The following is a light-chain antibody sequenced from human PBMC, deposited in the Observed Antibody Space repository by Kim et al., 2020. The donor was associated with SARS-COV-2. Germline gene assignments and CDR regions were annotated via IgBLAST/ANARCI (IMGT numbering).Light chain of an antibody. V-gene: IGKV3-20*01. CDR3: PQYGSSPRT. CDR2: GAS. J-gene: IGKJ5*01. Sequence: EIVLTQSPGTLSLSPGERATLSCRASQSVSNSYLAWYQQKPGQAPRLLIYGASSRATGIPDRFSGSGSGTDFTLTISRLEPEDFAVYYCPQYGSSPRTFGQGTRLEIK. CDR1: QSVSNSY.